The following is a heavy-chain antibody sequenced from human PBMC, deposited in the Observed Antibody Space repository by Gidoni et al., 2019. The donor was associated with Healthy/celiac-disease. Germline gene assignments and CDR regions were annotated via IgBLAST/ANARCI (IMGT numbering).Heavy chain of an antibody. CDR1: GFTFDDYA. CDR3: AKDIMAAAGTFHDGMDV. CDR2: ISWNSGSI. D-gene: IGHD6-13*01. Sequence: EVQLVESGGGLVQPGRSLRLSCAASGFTFDDYAMHWVRQAPGKGLEWVSGISWNSGSIGYADSVKGRFTISRDNAKNSLYLQMNSLRAEDTALYYCAKDIMAAAGTFHDGMDVWCQGTTVTVSS. V-gene: IGHV3-9*01. J-gene: IGHJ6*02.